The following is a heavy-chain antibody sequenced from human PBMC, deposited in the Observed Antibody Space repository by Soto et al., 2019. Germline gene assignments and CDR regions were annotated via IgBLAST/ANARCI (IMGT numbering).Heavy chain of an antibody. Sequence: QVQLVESVGGVVQPGRSLRLSCAASGFTFSSYGMHWVRQAPGKGLEWVAVIWYDGSNKYYADSVKGRFTISRDNSKNTLYLQMNSLRAEDTAVYYCARARTTVTPYYYYYGMDVWGQGTTVTVSS. CDR1: GFTFSSYG. CDR2: IWYDGSNK. J-gene: IGHJ6*02. D-gene: IGHD4-4*01. CDR3: ARARTTVTPYYYYYGMDV. V-gene: IGHV3-33*01.